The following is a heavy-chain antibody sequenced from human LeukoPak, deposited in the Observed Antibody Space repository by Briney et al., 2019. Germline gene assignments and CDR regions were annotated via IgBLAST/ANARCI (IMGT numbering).Heavy chain of an antibody. CDR3: ARVGSYHDILTGQNWFDP. J-gene: IGHJ5*02. CDR1: GFTFSSYW. D-gene: IGHD3-9*01. V-gene: IGHV3-48*01. CDR2: ISSSSSTI. Sequence: GGSLRLSCAASGFTFSSYWISWARQAPGKGLEWVSYISSSSSTIYYPLSLKGRLTISRDNAKNSLYLQMNSLRTEDTAVYYCARVGSYHDILTGQNWFDPWGQGTLVTVSS.